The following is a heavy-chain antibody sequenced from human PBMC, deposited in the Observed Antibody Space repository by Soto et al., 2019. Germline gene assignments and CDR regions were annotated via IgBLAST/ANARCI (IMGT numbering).Heavy chain of an antibody. CDR2: VNMDGSTT. CDR3: ARGAKGQWLVDY. J-gene: IGHJ4*02. CDR1: AFTFNSYW. Sequence: EVQLVESGGGLVQPGGSLRLSCAGSAFTFNSYWLHWVRQAPGKGLVWVSRVNMDGSTTTYADSVKGRFTISRDNAKNTVYLQMNCLRAHDTAVYYCARGAKGQWLVDYWGQGTPVTVSS. D-gene: IGHD6-19*01. V-gene: IGHV3-74*01.